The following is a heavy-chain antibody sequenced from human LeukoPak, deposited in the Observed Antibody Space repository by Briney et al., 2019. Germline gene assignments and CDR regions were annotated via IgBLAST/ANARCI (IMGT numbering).Heavy chain of an antibody. D-gene: IGHD2-2*01. CDR3: ARDLDIVVVPAAIPFDY. J-gene: IGHJ4*02. V-gene: IGHV3-30*04. CDR2: ISYDGSNK. Sequence: GRSLRLSCAASGSTFSSYAMHWVRQAPGKGLEWVAVISYDGSNKYYADSVKGRFTISRDNSKNTLYLQMNSLRAEDTAVYYCARDLDIVVVPAAIPFDYWGQGTLVTVSS. CDR1: GSTFSSYA.